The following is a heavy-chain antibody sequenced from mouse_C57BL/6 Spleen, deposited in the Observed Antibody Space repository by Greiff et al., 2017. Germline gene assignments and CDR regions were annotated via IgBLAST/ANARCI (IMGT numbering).Heavy chain of an antibody. D-gene: IGHD2-3*01. Sequence: QVTLKESGPGILQSSQTLSLTCSFSGFSLSTSGMGVSWIRQPSGKGLEWLAHIYWDDDKRYHPSLKIRLTIAKDTSRNQVFLKITIVDTSDTATYYCARREGVYDGPWFAYWGQGTLVTVSA. V-gene: IGHV8-12*01. CDR3: ARREGVYDGPWFAY. CDR1: GFSLSTSGMG. J-gene: IGHJ3*01. CDR2: IYWDDDK.